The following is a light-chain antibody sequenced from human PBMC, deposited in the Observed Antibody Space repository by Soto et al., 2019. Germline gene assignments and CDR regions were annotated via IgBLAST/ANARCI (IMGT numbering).Light chain of an antibody. CDR2: DAS. J-gene: IGKJ1*01. CDR3: QQRSTWPWT. Sequence: EIVLTKSPATLSLSPWERATLSCRASQSVSNYLAWYQQKPGQAPRLLIYDASNRATGIPARFSGSGSGTDVTLTISSLEPEDFAVYYCQQRSTWPWTFGQGTKVDIK. V-gene: IGKV3-11*01. CDR1: QSVSNY.